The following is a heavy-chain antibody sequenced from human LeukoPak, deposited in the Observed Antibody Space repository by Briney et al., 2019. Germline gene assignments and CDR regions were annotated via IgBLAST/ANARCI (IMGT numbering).Heavy chain of an antibody. D-gene: IGHD2-21*02. CDR3: ARHVGDSYYYYYYMDV. V-gene: IGHV5-51*01. Sequence: GESLKISCKGSGYSFTSYWIGWARQLPGKGLECMGIIYPGDSDTRYSPSLQGQVTISADKSISTAYLQWSSLKASDAAIYYCARHVGDSYYYYYYMDVWGKGTTVTVSS. CDR1: GYSFTSYW. J-gene: IGHJ6*03. CDR2: IYPGDSDT.